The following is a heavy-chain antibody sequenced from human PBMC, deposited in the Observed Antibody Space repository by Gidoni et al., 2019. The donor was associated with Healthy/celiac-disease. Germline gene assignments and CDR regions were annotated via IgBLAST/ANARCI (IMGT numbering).Heavy chain of an antibody. V-gene: IGHV1-69*01. Sequence: QVQLVQSGAEVQKPGSSVKVSCKASGGTFSSYAISWGRQAPGQGIEWMGGSITIFGTANYAQKFQGRVTITADESTRTAYMELSSLRSEDTAVYYCARDRTGTGRAFDIWGQGTMVTVSS. CDR1: GGTFSSYA. CDR2: SITIFGTA. J-gene: IGHJ3*02. D-gene: IGHD1-1*01. CDR3: ARDRTGTGRAFDI.